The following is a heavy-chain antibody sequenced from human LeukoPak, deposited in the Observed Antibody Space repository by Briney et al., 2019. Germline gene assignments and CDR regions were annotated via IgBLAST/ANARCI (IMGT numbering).Heavy chain of an antibody. Sequence: PSETLSLTCAVYGGSFSGYYWSWIRQPPGKGLEWIGSIYYSGSTYYNPSLKSRVTISVDTSKNQFSLKLSSVTAADTAVYYCARDPLFRYCSSTSCHSYYYYGMDVWGQGTTVTVSS. D-gene: IGHD2-2*01. V-gene: IGHV4-34*01. CDR3: ARDPLFRYCSSTSCHSYYYYGMDV. CDR2: IYYSGST. CDR1: GGSFSGYY. J-gene: IGHJ6*02.